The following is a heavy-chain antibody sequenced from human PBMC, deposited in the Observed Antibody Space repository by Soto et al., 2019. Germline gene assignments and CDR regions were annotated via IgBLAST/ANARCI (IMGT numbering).Heavy chain of an antibody. J-gene: IGHJ6*02. V-gene: IGHV1-24*01. CDR1: GYTLTKLS. D-gene: IGHD3-3*01. Sequence: ASVKVTCKVSGYTLTKLSMHWVRQAPGKGLEWMGGFDPEDGETIYAQKFQGRVTMTEDTSTDTAYMELSSLRSEDTAVYYCATDRRFRFPLLWSGAYYYYYYGMDVWGQGTTVTVSS. CDR3: ATDRRFRFPLLWSGAYYYYYYGMDV. CDR2: FDPEDGET.